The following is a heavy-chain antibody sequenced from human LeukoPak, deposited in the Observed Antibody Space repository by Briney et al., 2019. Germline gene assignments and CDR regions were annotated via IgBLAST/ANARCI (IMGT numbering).Heavy chain of an antibody. V-gene: IGHV4-4*02. CDR2: IYHSGYT. CDR1: GGSISSSNW. D-gene: IGHD6-19*01. Sequence: SETLSLTCAVSGGSISSSNWWSWVRQPPGKGLEWIGEIYHSGYTNYNPSLKSRVTISVDKSKNQFSLKLTSVTAADTAAYYCARQGDSGWYYFDYWGQGTLVTVSS. J-gene: IGHJ4*02. CDR3: ARQGDSGWYYFDY.